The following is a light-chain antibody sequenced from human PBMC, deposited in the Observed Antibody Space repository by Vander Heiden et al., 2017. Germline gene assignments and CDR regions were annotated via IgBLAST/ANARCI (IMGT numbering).Light chain of an antibody. CDR1: QSIGSS. CDR2: AAS. J-gene: IGKJ3*01. CDR3: QQTFSST. Sequence: DIQLTQSPSSLSASVVDRVTIPCRASQSIGSSVNWYQQTAGKADKLLISAASSLKSGVPSRFSGSGSGTDFTITISSLQPEDFATYYCQQTFSSTFGPGTKVDIK. V-gene: IGKV1-39*01.